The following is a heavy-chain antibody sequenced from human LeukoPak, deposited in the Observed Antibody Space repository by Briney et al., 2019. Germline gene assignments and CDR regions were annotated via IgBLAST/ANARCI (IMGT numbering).Heavy chain of an antibody. D-gene: IGHD3-22*01. Sequence: ASVTVSCKASGYTFTSYGISWVRQAPGQGLEWMGWISVYNGNTNYAQKLQGRVTMTTDTSTSTAYMELRSLRSDDTAVYYCARLATRYYDSSDAFDIWGQGTMVTVSS. V-gene: IGHV1-18*01. CDR1: GYTFTSYG. CDR2: ISVYNGNT. J-gene: IGHJ3*02. CDR3: ARLATRYYDSSDAFDI.